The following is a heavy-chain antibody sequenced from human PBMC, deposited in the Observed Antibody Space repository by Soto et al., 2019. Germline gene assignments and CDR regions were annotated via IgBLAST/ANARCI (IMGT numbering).Heavy chain of an antibody. CDR2: INPNSGGT. CDR1: GYTVTGYY. CDR3: ARDICGGSCYGADAFDI. V-gene: IGHV1-2*04. Sequence: QVQLVQSGAEVKKPGASVKVSCKASGYTVTGYYMHWVRQAPGQGLEWMGWINPNSGGTNYAQKFQGWVTMTRDTSISTAYMELSRLRSDATAVYYCARDICGGSCYGADAFDIWGQGTMVTVSS. D-gene: IGHD2-15*01. J-gene: IGHJ3*02.